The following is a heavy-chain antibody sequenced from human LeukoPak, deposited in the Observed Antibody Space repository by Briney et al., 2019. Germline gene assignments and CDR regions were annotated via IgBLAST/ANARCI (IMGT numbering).Heavy chain of an antibody. CDR1: GFTFSDYY. V-gene: IGHV3-11*04. Sequence: PGGSLRLSCAASGFTFSDYYMSWIRQAPGKGLEWVSYISGSGGTIYYADSVKGRFTISRDNAKNSLYLQMNSLRAEDTAVYYCARVGGITLALAPSPFPDYNYYYMDVWGKGTTVTVSS. CDR3: ARVGGITLALAPSPFPDYNYYYMDV. J-gene: IGHJ6*03. D-gene: IGHD3-10*01. CDR2: ISGSGGTI.